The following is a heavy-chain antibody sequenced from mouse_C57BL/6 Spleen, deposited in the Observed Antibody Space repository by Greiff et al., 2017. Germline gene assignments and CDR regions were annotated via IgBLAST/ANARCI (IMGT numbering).Heavy chain of an antibody. CDR1: GFNIKDTY. CDR2: IDPANGNT. CDR3: ARGYGSSYDWFAY. J-gene: IGHJ3*01. V-gene: IGHV14-3*01. Sequence: VHVKQSVAELVRPGASVKLSCTASGFNIKDTYMHWVKQRPEQGLEWIGRIDPANGNTKYAPKFQGKATITADTSSNTAYLQLSSLTSEDTAIYYCARGYGSSYDWFAYWGQGTLVTVSA. D-gene: IGHD1-1*01.